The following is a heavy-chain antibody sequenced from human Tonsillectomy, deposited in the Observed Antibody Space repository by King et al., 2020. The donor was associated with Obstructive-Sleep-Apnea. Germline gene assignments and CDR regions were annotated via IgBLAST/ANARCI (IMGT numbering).Heavy chain of an antibody. CDR2: IRYDGSNK. D-gene: IGHD6-19*01. V-gene: IGHV3-30*02. CDR3: AKDEAVAGTTFDY. CDR1: GFTFSSYD. Sequence: VQLVESGGGVVQPGRSLRLSCAASGFTFSSYDMHWVRKAPGKGLEWVAFIRYDGSNKYYADSGKGRFTISRDNSKNTLYLQMNSLRAEDTAVYYCAKDEAVAGTTFDYWGQGTLVTVSS. J-gene: IGHJ4*02.